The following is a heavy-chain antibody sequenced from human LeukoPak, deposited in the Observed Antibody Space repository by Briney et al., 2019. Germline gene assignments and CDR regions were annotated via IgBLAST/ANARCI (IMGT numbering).Heavy chain of an antibody. V-gene: IGHV3-30*18. CDR3: AKDLGVRYFDWLIPGSDY. CDR1: GFTFSSYG. CDR2: ISYDGSNK. J-gene: IGHJ4*02. Sequence: AGPLRLSCAASGFTFSSYGMHWVRQAPAKGLQWVAVISYDGSNKYYADSVKGRFTISRDNSKNTLYLQMNSLRAEDTAVYYCAKDLGVRYFDWLIPGSDYWGQGTLVTVSS. D-gene: IGHD3-9*01.